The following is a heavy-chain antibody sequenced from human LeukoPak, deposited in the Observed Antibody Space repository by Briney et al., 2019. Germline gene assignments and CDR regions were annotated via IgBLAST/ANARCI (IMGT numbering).Heavy chain of an antibody. Sequence: SETLSLTCTVSGGSISSSSYYWGWIRQPPGKGLEWIGSIYYSGSTYYNPSLKSRVTISVDTSKNQFSLKLSSVTAADTAVYYCARDLRYSGYDYSGYYYYGMDVWGQGTTVTVSS. V-gene: IGHV4-39*07. D-gene: IGHD5-12*01. CDR1: GGSISSSSYY. J-gene: IGHJ6*02. CDR3: ARDLRYSGYDYSGYYYYGMDV. CDR2: IYYSGST.